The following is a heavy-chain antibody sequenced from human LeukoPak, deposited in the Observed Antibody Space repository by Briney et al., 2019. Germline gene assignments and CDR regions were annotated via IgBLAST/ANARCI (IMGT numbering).Heavy chain of an antibody. V-gene: IGHV4-39*07. D-gene: IGHD3-22*01. CDR2: MYYSGST. CDR3: AMLQEGGIGVIKDH. J-gene: IGHJ4*02. Sequence: PSETLSLTCTVSGGSISSSGYYWGWIRQPPGKGLEWIGSMYYSGSTYYNPSLESRVTISLDTSKNQFSLKLTSVTAADTAVYYCAMLQEGGIGVIKDHWGQGALVTVSS. CDR1: GGSISSSGYY.